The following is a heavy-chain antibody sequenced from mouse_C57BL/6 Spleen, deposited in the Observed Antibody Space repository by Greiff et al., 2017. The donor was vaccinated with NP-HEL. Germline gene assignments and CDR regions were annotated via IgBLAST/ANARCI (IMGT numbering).Heavy chain of an antibody. J-gene: IGHJ2*01. CDR2: IYPGDGDT. V-gene: IGHV1-82*01. CDR3: AKLGQEYYFDY. Sequence: QVQLQQSGPELVKPGASVKISCKASGYAFSSSWMTWVKQRPGKGLEWIGRIYPGDGDTNYNGKFKGKATLTADKSSSTAYMQLSSLTSDDSAVCFCAKLGQEYYFDYWGQGTTLTVAS. D-gene: IGHD4-1*01. CDR1: GYAFSSSW.